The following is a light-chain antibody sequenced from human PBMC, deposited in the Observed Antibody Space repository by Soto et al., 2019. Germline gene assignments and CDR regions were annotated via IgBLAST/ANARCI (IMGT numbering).Light chain of an antibody. CDR3: SSYTTRGTVRL. CDR1: SSDIGNYNF. CDR2: EVS. V-gene: IGLV2-14*01. Sequence: QSALTQPTSVSGSPGQSITISCTGTSSDIGNYNFVSWYQHHPDKAPKLLIYEVSNRPSGVSDRFSGSKSDTTASLTISGLQAEDEADYYCSSYTTRGTVRLFGGGTKLTVL. J-gene: IGLJ2*01.